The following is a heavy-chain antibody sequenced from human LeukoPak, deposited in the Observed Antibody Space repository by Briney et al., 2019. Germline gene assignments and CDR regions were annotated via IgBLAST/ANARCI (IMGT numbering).Heavy chain of an antibody. CDR2: IYHSGST. J-gene: IGHJ1*01. Sequence: SETLSLTCTVSGGSISTYYWNWIRQTPGKGLEWIGYIYHSGSTNYNPSLQSRVTISVDTSKNQFSLNLNSVTAADTAVYYCARGGAARLHFQNWGQGTLVTVSS. CDR1: GGSISTYY. CDR3: ARGGAARLHFQN. V-gene: IGHV4-59*01. D-gene: IGHD6-6*01.